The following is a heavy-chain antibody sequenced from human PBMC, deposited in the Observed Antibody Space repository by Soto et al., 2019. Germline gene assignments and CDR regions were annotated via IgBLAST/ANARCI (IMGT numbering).Heavy chain of an antibody. Sequence: EVQLLESGGGLVQPGGSLRLSCEASGFTFSSHAMSSVRQAPGKGLEWVSAISGSDAGTFDAGSVRGRFTISRDNSKNTLYLHMTSLRVEDTAIHYCTEDPCTRSSCYFDFWGQGSLVTVSS. J-gene: IGHJ4*02. D-gene: IGHD2-2*01. CDR3: TEDPCTRSSCYFDF. V-gene: IGHV3-23*01. CDR1: GFTFSSHA. CDR2: ISGSDAGT.